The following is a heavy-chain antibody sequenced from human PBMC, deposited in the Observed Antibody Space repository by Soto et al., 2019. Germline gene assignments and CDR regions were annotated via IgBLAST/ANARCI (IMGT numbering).Heavy chain of an antibody. J-gene: IGHJ4*02. D-gene: IGHD6-13*01. CDR2: IYSGGST. CDR3: ARDFKAGKGYDY. V-gene: IGHV3-66*01. Sequence: EVQLVESGGGLVQPGGSLRLSCAASGLSVTTNYMSWVRQAPGKGLEWVSGIYSGGSTYYAESEKGRFTISRDNSKNTLYLQMNSLRAEDTAVYYCARDFKAGKGYDYWGQGSLVTVSS. CDR1: GLSVTTNY.